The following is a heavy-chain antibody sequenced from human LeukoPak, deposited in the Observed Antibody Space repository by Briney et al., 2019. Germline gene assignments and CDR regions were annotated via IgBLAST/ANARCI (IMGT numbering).Heavy chain of an antibody. J-gene: IGHJ4*02. V-gene: IGHV1-18*01. CDR3: ARDLRRGIVVVVAADFDY. D-gene: IGHD2-15*01. CDR2: ISAYNGNT. CDR1: GYTFTSYG. Sequence: ASVKVSCKASGYTFTSYGISWVRQAPGQGLEWMGWISAYNGNTNYAQKLQGRVTMTTDTSTSTAYMELRSLGSDDTAVYCCARDLRRGIVVVVAADFDYWGQGTLVTVSS.